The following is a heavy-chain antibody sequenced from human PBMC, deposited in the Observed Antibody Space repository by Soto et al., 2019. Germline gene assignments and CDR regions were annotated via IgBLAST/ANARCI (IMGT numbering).Heavy chain of an antibody. CDR2: IYTSGST. CDR1: GGSISSYY. CDR3: AREGYSSGWYRGNYNCFDS. V-gene: IGHV4-4*07. Sequence: GPGPGPPSETLSLTCTVSGGSISSYYWSWIRQPAGKGLEWIGRIYTSGSTNYNPSLKSRVTMSVDTSKNQFSLKLSSVTAADTAVYYCAREGYSSGWYRGNYNCFDSCGQGTLVTVSS. D-gene: IGHD6-19*01. J-gene: IGHJ5*01.